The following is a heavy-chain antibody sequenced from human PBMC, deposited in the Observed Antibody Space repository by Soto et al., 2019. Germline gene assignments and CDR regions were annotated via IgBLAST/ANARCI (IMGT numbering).Heavy chain of an antibody. CDR1: GYTFTSYA. J-gene: IGHJ5*02. Sequence: ASVKVSCKASGYTFTSYAMHWVRQAPGQRLEWMGRIIPGHGNANYAQKFQGRVTITADKSTSTAYMELSSLRSEDTAVYYCARAGEWSTFWWFDPWGQGTLVTVSS. CDR2: IIPGHGNA. CDR3: ARAGEWSTFWWFDP. D-gene: IGHD3-3*01. V-gene: IGHV1-3*01.